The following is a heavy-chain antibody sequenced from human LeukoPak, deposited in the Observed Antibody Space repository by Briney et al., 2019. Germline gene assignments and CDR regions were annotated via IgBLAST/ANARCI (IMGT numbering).Heavy chain of an antibody. V-gene: IGHV3-74*01. CDR2: IKTDGSIA. D-gene: IGHD3-10*01. CDR3: ARAKTGNWYFDL. CDR1: GFTFSKYW. J-gene: IGHJ2*01. Sequence: GGSLRLSCAASGFTFSKYWMTWVRQAPGKGLVWVSRIKTDGSIATYGDSVKGRFTISRDNAKNTVYLQMNSLRAEDTALYHCARAKTGNWYFDLWGRGTLVTVSS.